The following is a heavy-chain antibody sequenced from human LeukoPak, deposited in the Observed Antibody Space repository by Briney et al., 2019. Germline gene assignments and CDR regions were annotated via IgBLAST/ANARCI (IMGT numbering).Heavy chain of an antibody. Sequence: GRSLRLSCAASGFTFSSYGMHWVRQAPGKGLEWVAVIWYDGSNKYYADSVKGRFTISRDNSKNTLYLQMNSLRAKDTAVYYCTRDAIYYGSGSYSWFDPWGQGTLVTVSS. CDR1: GFTFSSYG. CDR3: TRDAIYYGSGSYSWFDP. V-gene: IGHV3-33*01. D-gene: IGHD3-10*01. J-gene: IGHJ5*02. CDR2: IWYDGSNK.